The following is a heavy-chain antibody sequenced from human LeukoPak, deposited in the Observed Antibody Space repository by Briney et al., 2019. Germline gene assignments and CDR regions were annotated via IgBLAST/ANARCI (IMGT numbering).Heavy chain of an antibody. J-gene: IGHJ6*03. Sequence: GASVKVSCKASGYTFTSYGISWVRQAPGQGLEWMGWISAYNGNTNYAQKLQGRVTMTTDTSTSTAYMELRSLRSDDTAVYYCARVRYSYGYTPQSDYYYYMDVWGKGTTVTISS. V-gene: IGHV1-18*01. D-gene: IGHD5-18*01. CDR3: ARVRYSYGYTPQSDYYYYMDV. CDR2: ISAYNGNT. CDR1: GYTFTSYG.